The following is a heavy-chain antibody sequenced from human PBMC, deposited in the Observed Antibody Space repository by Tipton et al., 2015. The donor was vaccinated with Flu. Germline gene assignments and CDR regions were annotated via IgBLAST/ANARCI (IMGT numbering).Heavy chain of an antibody. Sequence: SLRLSCATSGLTLSTFAMSWVRQAPGKGLEWVSVVSGSGDKADYADSVKGRFTISRDNAKNSLYLQMNSLRVEDTAVYYCVRAIAAAGSRWGQGTLVTVSS. D-gene: IGHD6-13*01. V-gene: IGHV3-23*01. CDR3: VRAIAAAGSR. CDR1: GLTLSTFA. J-gene: IGHJ4*02. CDR2: VSGSGDKA.